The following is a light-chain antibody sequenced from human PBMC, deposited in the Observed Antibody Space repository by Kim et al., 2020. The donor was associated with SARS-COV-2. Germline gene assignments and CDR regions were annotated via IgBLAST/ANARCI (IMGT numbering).Light chain of an antibody. J-gene: IGKJ1*01. Sequence: ASTGDRVTIPCRASQGIRSYLAWYQQKPGKAPKLLIYAASTLQSGVPSRFSGSGSGTDFTLTISCLQSEDFATYYCQQYYSYPRTFGQGTKVDIK. V-gene: IGKV1-8*01. CDR1: QGIRSY. CDR2: AAS. CDR3: QQYYSYPRT.